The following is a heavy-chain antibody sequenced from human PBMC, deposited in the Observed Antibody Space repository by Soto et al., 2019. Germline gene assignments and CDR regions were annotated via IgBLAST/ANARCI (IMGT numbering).Heavy chain of an antibody. Sequence: QVQLVESGGGVVQPGRSLRLSCAASGFTFSSYGMHWVRQAPGKGLEWVAVIWYDGSNKYYADSVKGRFTISRDNSKNTMYLQMNGLRAEDTAVYYCARGGDVVVVAATFDYWGQGTLVTVSS. V-gene: IGHV3-33*01. D-gene: IGHD2-15*01. CDR2: IWYDGSNK. CDR1: GFTFSSYG. J-gene: IGHJ4*02. CDR3: ARGGDVVVVAATFDY.